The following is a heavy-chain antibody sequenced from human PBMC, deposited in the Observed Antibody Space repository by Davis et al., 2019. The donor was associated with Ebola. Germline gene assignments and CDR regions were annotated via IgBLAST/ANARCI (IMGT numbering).Heavy chain of an antibody. CDR2: ISSNSRTT. D-gene: IGHD4/OR15-4a*01. J-gene: IGHJ4*02. CDR3: ARVGFRCSCDDL. Sequence: GESLKISCAASGFTLNGYDMYWVRQAPGKGLEWVSYISSNSRTTYYADSVKGRFIISRDNAKNSLYLQMSSLKDEDTAVYYCARVGFRCSCDDLWGQGSLVTVSS. CDR1: GFTLNGYD. V-gene: IGHV3-48*02.